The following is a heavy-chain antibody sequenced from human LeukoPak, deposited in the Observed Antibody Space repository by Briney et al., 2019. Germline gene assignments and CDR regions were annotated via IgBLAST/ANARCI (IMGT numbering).Heavy chain of an antibody. J-gene: IGHJ5*01. Sequence: GGSLRLSCVASGFAFRNYWMYWVRQGPGKGLVWLSRMNPDGSTTTYADSVKGRSPISRDNANRMLSLHINSLRVEDSAIYYCARGGKLEPTAFASWGQGSLV. V-gene: IGHV3-74*01. CDR3: ARGGKLEPTAFAS. CDR1: GFAFRNYW. D-gene: IGHD2-21*02. CDR2: MNPDGSTT.